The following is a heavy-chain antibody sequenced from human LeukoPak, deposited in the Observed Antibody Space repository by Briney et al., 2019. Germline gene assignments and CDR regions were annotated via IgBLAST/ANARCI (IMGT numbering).Heavy chain of an antibody. CDR2: VYYTGST. CDR1: GGSISSSSHY. D-gene: IGHD2-2*01. V-gene: IGHV4-39*01. J-gene: IGHJ4*02. Sequence: PAGTLSLTCTVSGGSISSSSHYWGSIRQPPGKGLEWIGNVYYTGSTYYNPSLKSRVTISADTSKNQFSLKLISVTAADTAVYYCARTMNIYRSTLYVLDYWGQGTLVTVSS. CDR3: ARTMNIYRSTLYVLDY.